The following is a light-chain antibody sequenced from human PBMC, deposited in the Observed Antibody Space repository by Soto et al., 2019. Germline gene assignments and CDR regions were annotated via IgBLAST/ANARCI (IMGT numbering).Light chain of an antibody. V-gene: IGLV2-8*01. J-gene: IGLJ3*02. CDR2: EVN. CDR3: SSYAGSNNLV. Sequence: QSALTQPPSASGSPGQSVAIACTGTSSDIGGYDYVSWYQQHPGKAPKLIIYEVNKRPSGVPDRFSGSKSGITASLLVSGLQAEDEADYYCSSYAGSNNLVFAGGTKLTVL. CDR1: SSDIGGYDY.